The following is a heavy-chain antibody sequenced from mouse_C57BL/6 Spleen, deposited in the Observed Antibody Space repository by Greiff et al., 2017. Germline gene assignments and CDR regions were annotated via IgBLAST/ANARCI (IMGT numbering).Heavy chain of an antibody. V-gene: IGHV7-1*01. CDR3: AAIYDGYSYYFDY. Sequence: EVMLVESGGGLVQSGRSLRLSCATSGFTFSDVYMEWVRQAPGKGLEWIAASRNKANDYTTEYSASVKGRFIVSRDTSQSILYLQMNALRAEDTAIYYCAAIYDGYSYYFDYWGQGTTLTVSS. CDR1: GFTFSDVY. D-gene: IGHD2-3*01. J-gene: IGHJ2*01. CDR2: SRNKANDYTT.